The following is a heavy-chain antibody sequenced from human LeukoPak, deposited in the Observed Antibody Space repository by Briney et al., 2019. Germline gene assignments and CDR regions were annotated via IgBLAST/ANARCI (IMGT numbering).Heavy chain of an antibody. D-gene: IGHD2-2*01. CDR3: ARPTREFCSSTSCYGEFDS. J-gene: IGHJ4*02. CDR2: IFHSGST. CDR1: GDSISSTNYY. V-gene: IGHV4-39*02. Sequence: SETLSLTCSVSGDSISSTNYYWGWIRQPPGKGLEWIASIFHSGSTSYNLSLKSRVTISVDTSKNHFSLKVNSVTAADTAVYFCARPTREFCSSTSCYGEFDSWGQGTLVTVSS.